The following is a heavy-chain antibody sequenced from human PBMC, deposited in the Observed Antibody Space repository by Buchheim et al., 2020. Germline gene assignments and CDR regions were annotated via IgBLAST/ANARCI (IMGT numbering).Heavy chain of an antibody. D-gene: IGHD1-7*01. J-gene: IGHJ4*02. CDR2: INHSGST. V-gene: IGHV4-34*01. CDR1: GGSFSGYY. Sequence: QVQLQQWGAGLLKPSATLSLTCAVYGGSFSGYYWSWIRQPPGKGLEWIGEINHSGSTNYNPSLNSRVTISVETSKHQFSLKLSSVTAADTAVYYCARGELELRFSYWGQGTL. CDR3: ARGELELRFSY.